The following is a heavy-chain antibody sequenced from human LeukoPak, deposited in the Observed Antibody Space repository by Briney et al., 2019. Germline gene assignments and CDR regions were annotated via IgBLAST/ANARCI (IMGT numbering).Heavy chain of an antibody. CDR3: ARAARRYFDWSTGRGAFDI. J-gene: IGHJ3*02. CDR1: GGSISSYY. Sequence: SETLSLTCTVSGGSISSYYWSWIRQPPGKGLEWIGYIYYSGSTNYNPSLKSRVTISVDTSKNQFSLKLSSVTAADTAVYYCARAARRYFDWSTGRGAFDIWGQGTMVTVSS. CDR2: IYYSGST. D-gene: IGHD3-9*01. V-gene: IGHV4-59*12.